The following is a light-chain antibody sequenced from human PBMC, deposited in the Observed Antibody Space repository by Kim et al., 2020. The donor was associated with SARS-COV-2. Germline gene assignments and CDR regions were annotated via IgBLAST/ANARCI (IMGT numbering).Light chain of an antibody. Sequence: EIVLTQSPGTLSLSPGERATLSCRASQSVSSSYLAWYQQKPGQAPRLLIYVASSRATGIPDRFSGSGSGTDFTLTISRLEPEDFAVYYCQQYGSSPAFGQGTKVYIK. CDR3: QQYGSSPA. J-gene: IGKJ1*01. V-gene: IGKV3-20*01. CDR2: VAS. CDR1: QSVSSSY.